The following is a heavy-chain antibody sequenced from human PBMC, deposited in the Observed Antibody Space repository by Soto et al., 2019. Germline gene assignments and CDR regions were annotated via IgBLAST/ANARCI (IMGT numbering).Heavy chain of an antibody. V-gene: IGHV1-18*01. CDR2: IRADNGNT. CDR1: GYIFSNYG. J-gene: IGHJ5*02. Sequence: ASVKVSCKAPGYIFSNYGVTWVRQAPGRGLEWMGWIRADNGNTDHAQKFQGRVTMTTDTSTSTAYMELRSLRSYDTAVYYFTRDRRSSSNALIWYGPWRQGTLVTVSS. CDR3: TRDRRSSSNALIWYGP. D-gene: IGHD6-6*01.